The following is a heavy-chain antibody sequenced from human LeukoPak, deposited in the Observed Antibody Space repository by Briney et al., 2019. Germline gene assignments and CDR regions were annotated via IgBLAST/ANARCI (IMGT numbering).Heavy chain of an antibody. V-gene: IGHV1-18*01. CDR1: GYTFTSYG. Sequence: ASVKVSCKASGYTFTSYGISWVRQAPGQGLEWMGWISAYNGNTNYAQKLQGRVTMTTDTSTSTAYMELRSLRSDDTAVYYCARGVVVVVAATPSYYFDYRGQGTLVTVSS. D-gene: IGHD2-15*01. CDR2: ISAYNGNT. J-gene: IGHJ4*02. CDR3: ARGVVVVVAATPSYYFDY.